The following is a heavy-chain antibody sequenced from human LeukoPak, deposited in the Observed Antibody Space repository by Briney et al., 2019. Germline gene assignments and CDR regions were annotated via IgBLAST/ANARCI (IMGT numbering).Heavy chain of an antibody. J-gene: IGHJ6*02. CDR1: GFTFRDYY. V-gene: IGHV3-11*01. D-gene: IGHD5-24*01. Sequence: GGSLRLSCAASGFTFRDYYMSWIRQAPGKGLEWVSYIGTGDSTIYYADSVKGRFTISRDNAKNSLYLQMSSLRAEDTAVYYCASWMAHYGMDVWGQGTTVTVSS. CDR2: IGTGDSTI. CDR3: ASWMAHYGMDV.